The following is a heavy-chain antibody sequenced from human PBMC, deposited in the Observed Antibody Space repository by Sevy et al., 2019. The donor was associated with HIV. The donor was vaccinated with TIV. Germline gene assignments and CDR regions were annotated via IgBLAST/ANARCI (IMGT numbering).Heavy chain of an antibody. V-gene: IGHV4-59*01. Sequence: SETLSLTCTVSGGSISSYYWSWIRQPPGKGLGWIGYIYYSGSTNYNPSLKSRVTISVDTSKNQFSLKLSSVTAADTAVYYCARDSSSSKRGINWFDPWGQGTLVTVSS. CDR2: IYYSGST. J-gene: IGHJ5*02. CDR1: GGSISSYY. D-gene: IGHD6-6*01. CDR3: ARDSSSSKRGINWFDP.